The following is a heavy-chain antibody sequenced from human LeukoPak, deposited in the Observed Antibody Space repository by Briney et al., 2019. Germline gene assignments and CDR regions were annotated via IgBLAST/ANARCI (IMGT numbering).Heavy chain of an antibody. J-gene: IGHJ4*02. V-gene: IGHV3-30*18. CDR2: ISYDGSNK. D-gene: IGHD3-10*01. CDR3: AKDRMYYYGSGSSFDY. Sequence: PGGSLRLSCAASGFTFSSYGMHWVRQAPGKGLEWVAVISYDGSNKYYADSVKGRFTISRDNSKNTLYLQMNSLRAEDTAVYYCAKDRMYYYGSGSSFDYWGQGTLVTVSS. CDR1: GFTFSSYG.